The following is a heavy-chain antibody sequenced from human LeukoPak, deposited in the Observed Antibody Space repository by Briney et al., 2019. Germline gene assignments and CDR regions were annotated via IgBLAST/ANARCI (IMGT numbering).Heavy chain of an antibody. CDR1: GYTFSTYG. J-gene: IGHJ4*02. CDR2: IVVGSGDT. V-gene: IGHV1-58*02. Sequence: ASVKVSCKASGYTFSTYGISWVRQAPGQGLEWMGWIVVGSGDTIYAQRFQERVTITRDVSAGTAYMELSSLRSEDTAVYFCAADDFSTAGPIDSWGQGTLVSVSS. CDR3: AADDFSTAGPIDS. D-gene: IGHD3/OR15-3a*01.